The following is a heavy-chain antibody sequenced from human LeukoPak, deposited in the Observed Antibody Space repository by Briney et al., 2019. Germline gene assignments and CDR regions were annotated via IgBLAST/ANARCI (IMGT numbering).Heavy chain of an antibody. V-gene: IGHV3-23*01. CDR3: ARAMIVAAGTGAFDI. CDR2: FSATDGST. CDR1: GFIFNTYA. D-gene: IGHD6-13*01. Sequence: GGSLRLSCAASGFIFNTYAMTWVRQSPGKGLEWVSAFSATDGSTQYADSLKGRFTISRDNSKNTLYLQMNNLRAEDTGLYYCARAMIVAAGTGAFDIWGQGTMVTVSS. J-gene: IGHJ3*02.